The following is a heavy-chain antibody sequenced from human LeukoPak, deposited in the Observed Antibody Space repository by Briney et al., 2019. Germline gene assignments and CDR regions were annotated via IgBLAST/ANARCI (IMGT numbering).Heavy chain of an antibody. V-gene: IGHV4-38-2*02. J-gene: IGHJ4*02. Sequence: PSETLSLTCSVSGSSITSGYYWGWIRQPPGKGLEWIGSIYPGGNTYYNPSLRSRVTISVDASNDFFSLHLISVTAADTALYYCARLVWRQLHGRFDYWGRGNLVTVSS. CDR2: IYPGGNT. CDR3: ARLVWRQLHGRFDY. CDR1: GSSITSGYY. D-gene: IGHD5-18*01.